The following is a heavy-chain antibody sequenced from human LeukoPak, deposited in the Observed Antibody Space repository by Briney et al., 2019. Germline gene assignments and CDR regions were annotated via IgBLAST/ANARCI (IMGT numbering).Heavy chain of an antibody. D-gene: IGHD6-13*01. CDR2: INPSGGST. Sequence: ASVKVSFKASGYTFTSYYMHWVRQAPGQGLEWMGIINPSGGSTSYAHKFQSRVTITRDTSTSTVYMERSSLRTEDTAVYYCACRIAAAKFFDHWGQGTLVTVSS. J-gene: IGHJ4*02. V-gene: IGHV1-46*01. CDR1: GYTFTSYY. CDR3: ACRIAAAKFFDH.